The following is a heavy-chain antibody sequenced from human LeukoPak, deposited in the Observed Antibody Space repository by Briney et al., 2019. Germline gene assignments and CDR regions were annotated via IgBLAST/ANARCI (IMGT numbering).Heavy chain of an antibody. V-gene: IGHV4-59*01. CDR3: ARGGTYYYDSSGSFDY. CDR2: IYYSGST. CDR1: GGSISSYY. J-gene: IGHJ4*02. Sequence: KASETLSLTCTVSGGSISSYYWSWIRQPPGKGLEWIGYIYYSGSTNYNPSLKSRVTISVDTSKNQFSLKLSSVTAADTAVYYCARGGTYYYDSSGSFDYWGQGTLVTVSS. D-gene: IGHD3-22*01.